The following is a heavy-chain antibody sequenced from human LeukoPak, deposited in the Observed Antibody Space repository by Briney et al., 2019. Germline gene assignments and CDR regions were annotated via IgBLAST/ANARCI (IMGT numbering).Heavy chain of an antibody. D-gene: IGHD6-13*01. CDR1: GFTFRGYA. Sequence: GGSLRLSCAASGFTFRGYAMSWVRQAPGKGLDWVSAITSGGGNTYHADTVQGRFTISRDNSKNTLYLQMSSLRAEDTAIYYCATSTAAAGTDWGQGTLVTVSS. CDR2: ITSGGGNT. J-gene: IGHJ4*02. CDR3: ATSTAAAGTD. V-gene: IGHV3-23*01.